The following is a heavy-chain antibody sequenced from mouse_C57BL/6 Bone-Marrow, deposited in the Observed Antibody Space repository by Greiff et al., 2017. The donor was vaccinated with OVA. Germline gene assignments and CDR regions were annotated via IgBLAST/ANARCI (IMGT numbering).Heavy chain of an antibody. V-gene: IGHV1-7*01. Sequence: QVQLQQSGAELAKPGASVKLSCKASGYTFTSYWMHWVKQRPGQGLEWIGYINPSSGYTKYNQKFKDKATVTADKSSSTAYMQLSSLTYEDSAVYCCARRYGSSDAAGFGYWGNGTPVTVSA. D-gene: IGHD1-1*01. CDR1: GYTFTSYW. CDR3: ARRYGSSDAAGFGY. J-gene: IGHJ3*01. CDR2: INPSSGYT.